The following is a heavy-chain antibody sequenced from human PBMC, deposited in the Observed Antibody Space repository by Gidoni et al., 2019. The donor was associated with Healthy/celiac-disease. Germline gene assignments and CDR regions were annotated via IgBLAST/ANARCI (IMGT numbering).Heavy chain of an antibody. CDR1: GFTFSSHA. Sequence: EVQLLESGGGLVQPVGSLRLSCAASGFTFSSHAMSWVRQAPGKGLQWVSAISGSGGSTYYADSVKGRFTISRDNSKNTLYLQMNSLRAEDTAVYYCAKGSAGTHYYYYYYMDVWGKGTTVTVSS. D-gene: IGHD1-1*01. CDR3: AKGSAGTHYYYYYYMDV. V-gene: IGHV3-23*01. CDR2: ISGSGGST. J-gene: IGHJ6*03.